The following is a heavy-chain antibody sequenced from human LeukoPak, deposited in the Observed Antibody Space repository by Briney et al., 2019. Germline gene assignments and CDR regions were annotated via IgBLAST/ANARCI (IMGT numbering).Heavy chain of an antibody. CDR2: VYSSGVG. Sequence: PSETLSLTCTVSGGSITGYYWNWIRQPAVQGLEWLGRVYSSGVGNYNPSLTSRVTMSVDTSKNQFSLKLTSLTAADTAVYYCAREEFLHEIDSSGYFVYWGQGTLVTVSS. D-gene: IGHD3-22*01. CDR3: AREEFLHEIDSSGYFVY. V-gene: IGHV4-4*07. CDR1: GGSITGYY. J-gene: IGHJ4*02.